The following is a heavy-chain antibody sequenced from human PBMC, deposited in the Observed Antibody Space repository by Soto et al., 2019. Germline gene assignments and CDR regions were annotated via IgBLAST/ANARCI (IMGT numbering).Heavy chain of an antibody. CDR3: ASYSSAYSRFDY. V-gene: IGHV4-31*03. Sequence: QVQLQESGPGLVQPSQTLSLTCTVSGDSISSGGYYWGWVRPHPGKGLEWVGYKFPNGTTHYNPSRKTRVAISTDASKNQFSLLLSAVTAADTAVYFCASYSSAYSRFDYWGPGSLVNVSS. D-gene: IGHD3-22*01. J-gene: IGHJ4*02. CDR1: GDSISSGGYY. CDR2: KFPNGTT.